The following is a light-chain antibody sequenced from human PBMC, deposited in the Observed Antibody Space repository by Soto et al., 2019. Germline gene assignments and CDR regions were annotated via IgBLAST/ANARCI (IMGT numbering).Light chain of an antibody. J-gene: IGKJ1*01. V-gene: IGKV3-11*01. CDR1: QSISTY. CDR3: QQRSKWPRT. CDR2: DAS. Sequence: EIFLTQSPSTLSLSPDEIATLSCRASQSISTYLAWYQQRLGQAPRLLIYDASYRATGIPARFSGSGSGTDFTLTISSLEPEDFAVYYCQQRSKWPRTFGQGTKVDIK.